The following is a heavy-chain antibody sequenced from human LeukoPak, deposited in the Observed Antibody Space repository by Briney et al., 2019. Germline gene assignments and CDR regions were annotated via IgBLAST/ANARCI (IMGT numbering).Heavy chain of an antibody. Sequence: SETLSLTCAVYGGSFSGYYWSWIRQPPGKGLEWIGEINHSGSTNYNPSLKSRVTISVDTSKNQFSLKLSSVTAADTAVYYCARSRITMVRGVIIARLGMDVWGKGTTVTVSS. V-gene: IGHV4-34*01. CDR1: GGSFSGYY. CDR2: INHSGST. D-gene: IGHD3-10*01. J-gene: IGHJ6*04. CDR3: ARSRITMVRGVIIARLGMDV.